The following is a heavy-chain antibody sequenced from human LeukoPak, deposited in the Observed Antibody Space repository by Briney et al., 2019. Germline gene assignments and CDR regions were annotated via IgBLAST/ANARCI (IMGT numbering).Heavy chain of an antibody. V-gene: IGHV4-61*05. Sequence: SETLSLTCTVSGGSISSSSYYWGWIRQPPGKGLEWIGYIYYSGSTNYNPSLKSRVTISVDTSKNQFSLKLSSVTAADTAVYYCARGAGSYYQDWFDPWGQGTLVTVSS. J-gene: IGHJ5*02. CDR1: GGSISSSSYY. CDR3: ARGAGSYYQDWFDP. D-gene: IGHD3-10*01. CDR2: IYYSGST.